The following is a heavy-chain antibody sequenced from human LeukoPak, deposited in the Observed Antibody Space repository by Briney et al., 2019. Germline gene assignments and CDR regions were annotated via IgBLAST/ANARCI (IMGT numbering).Heavy chain of an antibody. V-gene: IGHV3-74*01. J-gene: IGHJ4*02. D-gene: IGHD3-3*01. CDR2: INPDASVT. CDR1: GFTFSRFW. CDR3: ARAALRFLISDY. Sequence: GGSLRLSCAASGFTFSRFWFHWVRQVPGKGLVWVSRINPDASVTTYADSVKGRFTISRDNTKNTLYLQMNSLTVEDTALYYCARAALRFLISDYWGQGTLVTVSS.